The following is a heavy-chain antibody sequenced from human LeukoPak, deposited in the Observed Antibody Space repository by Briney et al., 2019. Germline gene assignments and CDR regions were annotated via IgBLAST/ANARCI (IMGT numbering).Heavy chain of an antibody. Sequence: SGPTLVNPTQTLTLTCTFSGFSLSTSGVGVGWIRQPPGKALEWLALIYWDDDKRYSPSLKSGLTITKDTSKNQVVLTMTNMDPVDTATYYCAHSIYDILTGYSDFDYWSQGTLVTVSS. J-gene: IGHJ4*02. CDR2: IYWDDDK. V-gene: IGHV2-5*02. CDR1: GFSLSTSGVG. D-gene: IGHD3-9*01. CDR3: AHSIYDILTGYSDFDY.